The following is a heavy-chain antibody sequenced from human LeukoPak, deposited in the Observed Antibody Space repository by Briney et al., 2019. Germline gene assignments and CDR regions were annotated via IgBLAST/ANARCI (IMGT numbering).Heavy chain of an antibody. CDR3: ARGFRFPDV. Sequence: GGSLRLSCAASGFTFSDYYMSWIRQAPGKGLEWVSVKGRFPISRDNAKNSLYLQMNSLRAEDTPVYYCARGFRFPDVWGKGTTVTVSS. J-gene: IGHJ6*04. V-gene: IGHV3-11*04. D-gene: IGHD2-21*01. CDR1: GFTFSDYY.